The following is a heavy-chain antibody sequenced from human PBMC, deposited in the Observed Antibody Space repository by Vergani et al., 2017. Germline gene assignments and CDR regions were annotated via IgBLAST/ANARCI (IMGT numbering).Heavy chain of an antibody. CDR2: ISYDGSNK. CDR3: AKDHCGGDCYWFDY. J-gene: IGHJ4*02. D-gene: IGHD2-21*02. V-gene: IGHV3-30*18. CDR1: GFTFSSYG. Sequence: QVQLVESGGGVVQPGRSLRLSCAASGFTFSSYGMHWVRQAPGKGLEWVAVISYDGSNKYYADSVKGRFTISRDNSKNTLYLQMNSLRAADTAVYYCAKDHCGGDCYWFDYWGQGTLVTVSS.